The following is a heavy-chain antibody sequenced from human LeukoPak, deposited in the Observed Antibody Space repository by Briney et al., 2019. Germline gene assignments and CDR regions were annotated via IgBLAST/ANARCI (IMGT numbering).Heavy chain of an antibody. Sequence: SETLSLTCTVSGGYMRSNYWSLTRQPPGEGLEWIGNIYYSGSTNYNPSLKSRVTISIDPSKNQFSLELSSVTAADTAIYYCVKDSGRWFDPWGQGTLVIVSS. D-gene: IGHD1-26*01. J-gene: IGHJ5*02. CDR1: GGYMRSNY. CDR2: IYYSGST. V-gene: IGHV4-59*01. CDR3: VKDSGRWFDP.